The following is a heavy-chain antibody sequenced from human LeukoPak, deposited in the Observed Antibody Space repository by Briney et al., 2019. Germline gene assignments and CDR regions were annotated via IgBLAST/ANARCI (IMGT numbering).Heavy chain of an antibody. D-gene: IGHD3-9*01. CDR1: GFTVSSNY. Sequence: GSLRLSCAASGFTVSSNYMSWVRQAPGKGLEWIGEINHSGSTNYNPSLKSRVTISVDTSKNQFSLKLSSVTAADTAVYYCARGLFNYDILTGYRTAYGVDVWGQGTTVTVSS. CDR2: INHSGST. J-gene: IGHJ6*02. CDR3: ARGLFNYDILTGYRTAYGVDV. V-gene: IGHV4-34*01.